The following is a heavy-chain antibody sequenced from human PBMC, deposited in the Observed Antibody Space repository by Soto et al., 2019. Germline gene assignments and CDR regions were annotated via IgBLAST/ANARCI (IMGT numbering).Heavy chain of an antibody. Sequence: RLSCAASGFTFSHYNINWVRQAPGRGLEWVSSISGSSNFIYYADSVKGRFTISRDNAKNSLYLQMNSLRVEDTAMYYCATPMALPGSDYWGQGTLVTVSS. V-gene: IGHV3-21*01. CDR3: ATPMALPGSDY. D-gene: IGHD3-10*01. J-gene: IGHJ4*02. CDR1: GFTFSHYN. CDR2: ISGSSNFI.